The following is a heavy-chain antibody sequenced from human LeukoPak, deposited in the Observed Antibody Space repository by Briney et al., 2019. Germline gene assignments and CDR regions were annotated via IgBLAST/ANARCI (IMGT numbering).Heavy chain of an antibody. CDR2: IIPIFGTA. D-gene: IGHD2-2*01. CDR1: GYTLTELS. Sequence: GASVKVSCKVSGYTLTELSMHWVRQAPGQGLEWMGGIIPIFGTANYAQKFQGRVTITADESTSTAYMELSSLRSEDTAVYYCARDDGRDCSSTSCYAWGQGTLVTVSS. V-gene: IGHV1-69*13. CDR3: ARDDGRDCSSTSCYA. J-gene: IGHJ5*02.